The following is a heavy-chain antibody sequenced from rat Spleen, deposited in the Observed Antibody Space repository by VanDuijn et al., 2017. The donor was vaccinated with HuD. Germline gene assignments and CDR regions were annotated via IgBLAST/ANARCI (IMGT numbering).Heavy chain of an antibody. J-gene: IGHJ3*01. Sequence: EVQLVESGGGAVQPGRSMKLSCAASGLSFSNYDMAWVRQAPTKGLEWVASISYDGTATYYRYSVKGRLTLSRDNAKSTLYLQMGSLRSEDTATYYCTQQLGDWFAYWGQGTLGTVSS. CDR2: ISYDGTAT. D-gene: IGHD1-2*01. CDR3: TQQLGDWFAY. CDR1: GLSFSNYD. V-gene: IGHV5-20*01.